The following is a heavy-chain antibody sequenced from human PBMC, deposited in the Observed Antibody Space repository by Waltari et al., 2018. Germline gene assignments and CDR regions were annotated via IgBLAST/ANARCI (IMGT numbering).Heavy chain of an antibody. CDR2: INHSGST. J-gene: IGHJ2*01. CDR3: ARGMDYYDSSGYYYWYFDL. CDR1: GGSFSGYY. Sequence: QVQLQQWGAGLLKPSETLSLTCAVYGGSFSGYYWSWIRQPPGKGLEWIGEINHSGSTNSNQSLKSRVTISVDTSKNQFSLKLSSVTAADTAVYYCARGMDYYDSSGYYYWYFDLWGQGTTVTVSS. V-gene: IGHV4-34*01. D-gene: IGHD3-22*01.